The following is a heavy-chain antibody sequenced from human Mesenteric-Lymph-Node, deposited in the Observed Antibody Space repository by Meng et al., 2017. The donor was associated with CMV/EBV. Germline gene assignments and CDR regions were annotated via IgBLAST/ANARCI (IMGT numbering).Heavy chain of an antibody. Sequence: GGSLRLSCAASGFTFSSYSMNWVRQAPGKGLEWVSYISGSGNDINYADSVKGRFTVSRDNAGKSLYLQLNSLRVEDTAVYYCAQHTRVATNWGPGTPVTVSS. J-gene: IGHJ4*02. CDR2: ISGSGNDI. D-gene: IGHD5-12*01. CDR1: GFTFSSYS. CDR3: AQHTRVATN. V-gene: IGHV3-21*05.